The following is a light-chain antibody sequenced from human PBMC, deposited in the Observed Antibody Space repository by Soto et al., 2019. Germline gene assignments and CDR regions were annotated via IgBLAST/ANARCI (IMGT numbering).Light chain of an antibody. J-gene: IGKJ3*01. CDR2: GVS. CDR3: QQYRSSPPFT. CDR1: QSVSSSY. V-gene: IGKV3-20*01. Sequence: IVMTQSPGTLSLSPGERATLSCRASQSVSSSYLAWYQQKPGQAPRLLIYGVSSRATGIPDRFSGSGAGTDFTLTISRLEPEDFAVYYCQQYRSSPPFTFGPGTKVDIK.